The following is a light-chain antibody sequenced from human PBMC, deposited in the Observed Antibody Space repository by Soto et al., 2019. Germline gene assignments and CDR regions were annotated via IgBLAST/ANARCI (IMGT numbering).Light chain of an antibody. Sequence: EIVMAQSPTTLSVSPGERATLSCRASQSLSSNLAWYQQKPGQAPRLLIYGASTRATGIPARFSGSGSGTEFTLTISSLQSEDFAVYYCQQGRTFGQGTKVEIK. CDR1: QSLSSN. J-gene: IGKJ1*01. CDR3: QQGRT. CDR2: GAS. V-gene: IGKV3-15*01.